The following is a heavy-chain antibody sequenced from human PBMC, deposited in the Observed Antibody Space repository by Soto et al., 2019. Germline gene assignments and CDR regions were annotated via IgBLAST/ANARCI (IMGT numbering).Heavy chain of an antibody. V-gene: IGHV5-51*01. J-gene: IGHJ4*02. CDR1: GYSFTSYW. D-gene: IGHD3-22*01. CDR3: AAGKSDYYVSSGSFDY. Sequence: EVQLVQSGAEVKKPGESLKISCKGSGYSFTSYWIGWVRQMPGKGLEWMGIIYPGDSDTRYSPSFQGQVTISADKSISTAYLQWSSLKASDTAMYYCAAGKSDYYVSSGSFDYWGQGTLVTVSS. CDR2: IYPGDSDT.